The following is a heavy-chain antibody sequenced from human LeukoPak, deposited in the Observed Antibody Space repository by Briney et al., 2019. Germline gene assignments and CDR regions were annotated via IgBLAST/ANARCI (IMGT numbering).Heavy chain of an antibody. CDR3: ARDLVGGLGYP. J-gene: IGHJ5*02. CDR1: GYTFTSYY. V-gene: IGHV1-69*04. CDR2: IIPILGIA. Sequence: GASVKVSCKASGYTFTSYYMHWVRQAPGQGLEWMGRIIPILGIANYAQKFQGRVTITADKSTSTAYMELSSLRSEDTAVYYCARDLVGGLGYPWGQGTLVTVSS. D-gene: IGHD1-26*01.